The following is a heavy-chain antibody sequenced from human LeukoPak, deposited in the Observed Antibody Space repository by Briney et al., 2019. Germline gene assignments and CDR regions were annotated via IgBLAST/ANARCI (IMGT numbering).Heavy chain of an antibody. CDR1: GYTLTALS. Sequence: ASVRVSCKLSGYTLTALSMHSVRQAPGKGLERMGGFDPEDGETIYAQKFQGRVTMTEDTSTDTAYMELSSLRSEDTAVYYCATDLGSDGYNAWGQGTLVTVSS. CDR3: ATDLGSDGYNA. J-gene: IGHJ5*02. V-gene: IGHV1-24*01. D-gene: IGHD5-24*01. CDR2: FDPEDGET.